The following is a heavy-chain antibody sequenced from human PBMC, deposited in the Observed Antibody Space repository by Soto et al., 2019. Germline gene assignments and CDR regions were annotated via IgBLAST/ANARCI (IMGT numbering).Heavy chain of an antibody. CDR2: IYYSGST. D-gene: IGHD2-2*01. J-gene: IGHJ4*02. CDR3: ARGVVPAYYFDY. V-gene: IGHV4-31*03. Sequence: PSETLSLTCTVSGGSISSGGYYWSWIRQHPGKGLEWIGYIYYSGSTYYNPSLKSRVTISVDTSKNQFSLKLSSVTAADTAVYYCARGVVPAYYFDYWGQGTLVTVSS. CDR1: GGSISSGGYY.